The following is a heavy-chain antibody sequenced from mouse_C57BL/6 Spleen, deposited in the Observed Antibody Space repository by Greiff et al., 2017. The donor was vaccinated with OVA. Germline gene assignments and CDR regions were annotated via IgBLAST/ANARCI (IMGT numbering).Heavy chain of an antibody. J-gene: IGHJ1*03. D-gene: IGHD1-1*01. Sequence: VQLQQSGPELVKPGASVKISCKASGYTFTDYYMNWVKQSHGKSLEWIGDINPNNGGTSYNQKFKGKATLTVDKSSSTAYMELRSLTSEDSAVDYCASGRVEGYFDVWGTGTTVTVSS. V-gene: IGHV1-26*01. CDR2: INPNNGGT. CDR3: ASGRVEGYFDV. CDR1: GYTFTDYY.